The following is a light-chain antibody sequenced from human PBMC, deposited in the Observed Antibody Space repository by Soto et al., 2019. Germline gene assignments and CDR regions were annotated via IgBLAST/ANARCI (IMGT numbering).Light chain of an antibody. CDR2: KAS. Sequence: DIQMTQSPSTLSASVGDRVTITCRASQSIRSWLAWYQQKPGKAPKLLIYKASSLESGVPSRFSGSGSGTEFTLTISSLQPDDFATYYCQQYNSYPITFGQGTGLEIK. V-gene: IGKV1-5*03. CDR3: QQYNSYPIT. CDR1: QSIRSW. J-gene: IGKJ5*01.